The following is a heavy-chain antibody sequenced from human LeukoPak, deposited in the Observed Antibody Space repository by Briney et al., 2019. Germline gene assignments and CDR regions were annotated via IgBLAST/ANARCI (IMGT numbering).Heavy chain of an antibody. CDR1: GGTFSSYA. Sequence: SVKVSCKASGGTFSSYAISWVRQAPGQGLEWMGRIIPILGIANYAQKFQGRVTITADKSTSTVYMEMNSLTSEDTAVYYCTSFDSSGHYRFVYWGQGSLVTVSA. V-gene: IGHV1-69*04. D-gene: IGHD3-22*01. CDR3: TSFDSSGHYRFVY. CDR2: IIPILGIA. J-gene: IGHJ4*02.